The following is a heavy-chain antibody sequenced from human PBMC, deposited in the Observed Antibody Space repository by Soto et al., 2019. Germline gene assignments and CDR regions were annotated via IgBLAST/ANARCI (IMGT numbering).Heavy chain of an antibody. J-gene: IGHJ3*02. CDR1: AFSFSNFW. Sequence: GGSLRLPCAASAFSFSNFWLRWVRQAPGKGLEWLASIKQDGSEQFYVDSVKGRFTISRDNAKNSLYLQMSSLRGEDTAVYYCARGDYYDTSGPFSDAFDIWGRGTMVTVSS. CDR3: ARGDYYDTSGPFSDAFDI. CDR2: IKQDGSEQ. V-gene: IGHV3-7*04. D-gene: IGHD3-22*01.